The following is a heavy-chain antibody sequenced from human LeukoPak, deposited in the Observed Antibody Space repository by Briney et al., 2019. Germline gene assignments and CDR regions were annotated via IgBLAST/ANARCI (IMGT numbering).Heavy chain of an antibody. CDR3: ATDDGSAPMGFAP. J-gene: IGHJ5*02. CDR2: IIPILGTT. Sequence: SVKVSCKASGGTFSSYAFSWVRQAPGQGLQWMGGIIPILGTTNYAQQFQGRVTMTTDESTSTAFMELSSLRSEDTAIYYCATDDGSAPMGFAPWAKEPLLTVSS. V-gene: IGHV1-69*05. CDR1: GGTFSSYA.